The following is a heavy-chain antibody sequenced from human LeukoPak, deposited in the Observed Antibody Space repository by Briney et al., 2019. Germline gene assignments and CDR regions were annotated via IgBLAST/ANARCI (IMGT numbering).Heavy chain of an antibody. CDR2: INHSGST. CDR1: GFTFSSYA. Sequence: GSLRLSCAASGFTFSSYAMHWVRQPPGKGLEWIGEINHSGSTNYNPSLKSRVTISVDTSKNQFSLKLSSVTAADTAVYYCARRYYGSPYDAFDIWGQGTMVTVSS. CDR3: ARRYYGSPYDAFDI. D-gene: IGHD3-10*01. V-gene: IGHV4-34*01. J-gene: IGHJ3*02.